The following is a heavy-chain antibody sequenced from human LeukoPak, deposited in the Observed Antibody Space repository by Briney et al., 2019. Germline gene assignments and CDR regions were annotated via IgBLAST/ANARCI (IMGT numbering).Heavy chain of an antibody. CDR3: ATRRFGELTY. CDR1: GFTFSNHW. Sequence: GGSLRLSCEASGFTFSNHWMHWVRQAPGKGLVWVSILYHGGSTYYADSVKGRFSISRDTSKNTLYLQMNSLRVEDTAVYYCATRRFGELTYWGQGTLVTVSS. V-gene: IGHV3-66*01. J-gene: IGHJ4*02. CDR2: LYHGGST. D-gene: IGHD3-10*01.